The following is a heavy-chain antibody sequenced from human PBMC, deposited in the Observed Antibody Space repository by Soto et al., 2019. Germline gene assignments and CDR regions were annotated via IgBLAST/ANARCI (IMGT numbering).Heavy chain of an antibody. J-gene: IGHJ4*02. CDR1: GGSISSGGYY. D-gene: IGHD3-22*01. CDR3: ARLDSSGYYYGYYFDY. Sequence: SETLSLTCTVPGGSISSGGYYWIWIRHHPGKGLEWIGYIYYSGSTYYNPSLKSRVTISVDTSKNQFSLKLSSVTAADTAVYYCARLDSSGYYYGYYFDYWGQGTLVTVSS. CDR2: IYYSGST. V-gene: IGHV4-31*03.